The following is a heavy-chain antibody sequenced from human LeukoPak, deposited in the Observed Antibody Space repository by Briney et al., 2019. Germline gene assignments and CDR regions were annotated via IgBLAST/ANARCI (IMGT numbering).Heavy chain of an antibody. D-gene: IGHD2-21*02. CDR3: ARLPYCGGDCYPNWFDP. CDR2: IYPGDSDT. CDR1: GYSFTSHW. J-gene: IGHJ5*02. Sequence: GESLKISCKGSGYSFTSHWIGWVRQMPGKGLERMGVIYPGDSDTRYSPSFQGQVIISADKSISTAYLQWSSLKASDTAMYYCARLPYCGGDCYPNWFDPWGQGTLVTVSS. V-gene: IGHV5-51*01.